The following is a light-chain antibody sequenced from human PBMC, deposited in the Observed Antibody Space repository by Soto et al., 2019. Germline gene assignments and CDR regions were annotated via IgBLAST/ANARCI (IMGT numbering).Light chain of an antibody. CDR3: QQSYNTPRT. Sequence: DIQMTQSPSSLSACVGDRVTITCRARQSIASYLNWYQQKPGKAPNLLLYAASSLQSGVPSRFSGSGSGTDFTLTISSLQPEDFATYYCQQSYNTPRTFGRGTKVEIK. V-gene: IGKV1-39*01. J-gene: IGKJ1*01. CDR2: AAS. CDR1: QSIASY.